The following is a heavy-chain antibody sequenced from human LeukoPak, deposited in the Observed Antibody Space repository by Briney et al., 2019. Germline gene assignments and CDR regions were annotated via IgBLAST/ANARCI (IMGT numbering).Heavy chain of an antibody. Sequence: XXGYIYYSGSTKYNPSLKSRVTMTVDTSKNQFSLKLSSVTAADTAVYYCARHRGSGSPYFDYXXXGXXV. CDR3: ARHRGSGSPYFDY. V-gene: IGHV4-59*08. CDR2: IYYSGST. J-gene: IGHJ4*01. D-gene: IGHD3-10*01.